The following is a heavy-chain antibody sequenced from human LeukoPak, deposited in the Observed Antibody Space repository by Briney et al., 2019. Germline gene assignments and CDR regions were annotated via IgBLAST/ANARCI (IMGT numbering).Heavy chain of an antibody. V-gene: IGHV4-30-4*08. D-gene: IGHD2-2*02. Sequence: HPSETLSLTCTVSGGSISSGDYYWSWIRQPPGKGLEWIGYIYYSGSTYYNPSLKSRVTISVDTSKNQFSLKLSSVTAADTAVYYCARGSVLHPCSSTSCYTVTPFDYWGQGTLVTVSS. CDR1: GGSISSGDYY. J-gene: IGHJ4*02. CDR2: IYYSGST. CDR3: ARGSVLHPCSSTSCYTVTPFDY.